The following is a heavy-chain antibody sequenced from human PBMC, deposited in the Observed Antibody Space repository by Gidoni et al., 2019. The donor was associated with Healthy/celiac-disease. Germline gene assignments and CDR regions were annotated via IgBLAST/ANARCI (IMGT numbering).Heavy chain of an antibody. CDR1: GYPFTSYG. CDR3: ARFSVGRAVALNGWFDP. J-gene: IGHJ5*02. V-gene: IGHV1-18*01. D-gene: IGHD6-19*01. Sequence: QVQLVQSGAEVKKPGASVKVSCKASGYPFTSYGISWVRQAPGQGLEWMGWISAYKGNTNYAQKLQGRVTMTTDTSTSTAYMELRSLRSDDSAVYYCARFSVGRAVALNGWFDPWGQGTLVTVSS. CDR2: ISAYKGNT.